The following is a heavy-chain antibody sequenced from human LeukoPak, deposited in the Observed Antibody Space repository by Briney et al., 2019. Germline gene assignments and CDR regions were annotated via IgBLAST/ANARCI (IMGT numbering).Heavy chain of an antibody. J-gene: IGHJ6*02. CDR3: AREGGLRITGTTAHGMDV. CDR2: IGTAGDT. D-gene: IGHD1-7*01. Sequence: PGGSLRLSCAASGFTFSSYDMHWVRQATGKGLEWVSAIGTAGDTYYPGSVKGRFTISRGNAKNSLYLQMNSLRAGDTAVYYCAREGGLRITGTTAHGMDVWGQGTTVTVSS. V-gene: IGHV3-13*01. CDR1: GFTFSSYD.